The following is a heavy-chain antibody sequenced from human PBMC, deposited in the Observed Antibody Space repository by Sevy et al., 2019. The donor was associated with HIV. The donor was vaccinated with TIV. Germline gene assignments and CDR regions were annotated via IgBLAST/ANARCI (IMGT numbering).Heavy chain of an antibody. Sequence: ASVKVSCKASGYTLTNYVMHWVRQAPGQRLEGMGWIDAGNGNTKYSQKFQDRVTISRDTSASTVYMELSSLRSEDTAVYYCARDLPGTTFGDLDYWGQGTLVTVSS. V-gene: IGHV1-3*01. CDR1: GYTLTNYV. J-gene: IGHJ4*02. CDR3: ARDLPGTTFGDLDY. D-gene: IGHD1-1*01. CDR2: IDAGNGNT.